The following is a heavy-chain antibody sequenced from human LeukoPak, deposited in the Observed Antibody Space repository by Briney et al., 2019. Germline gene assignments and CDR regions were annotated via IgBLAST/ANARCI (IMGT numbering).Heavy chain of an antibody. CDR2: TYYRSKWYN. CDR3: ARGYSSGWSYYYYYYYYMDV. CDR1: GDSVSSNSAA. J-gene: IGHJ6*03. V-gene: IGHV6-1*01. Sequence: SQTLSLTCAISGDSVSSNSAAWNWIRQSPSRGLEWLGRTYYRSKWYNDYAVSVKSRITINPDTSKNQFSLQLNSVTPEDTAVYYFARGYSSGWSYYYYYYYYMDVWGKGTTVTVSS. D-gene: IGHD6-19*01.